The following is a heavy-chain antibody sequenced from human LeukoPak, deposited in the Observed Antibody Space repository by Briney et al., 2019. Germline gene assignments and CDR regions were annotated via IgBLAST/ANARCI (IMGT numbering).Heavy chain of an antibody. CDR3: ARALSSSFWSGYPGWFDP. Sequence: PSETLSLTCTVSGGSINSGNYYWSWIRQSAGKGLEWIGRIYTSGTTSYNPSLKSRVTISVDTSKNQFSLRLTSVTAADTAVYYCARALSSSFWSGYPGWFDPWGHGTLVTVSS. D-gene: IGHD3-3*01. V-gene: IGHV4-61*02. CDR2: IYTSGTT. CDR1: GGSINSGNYY. J-gene: IGHJ5*02.